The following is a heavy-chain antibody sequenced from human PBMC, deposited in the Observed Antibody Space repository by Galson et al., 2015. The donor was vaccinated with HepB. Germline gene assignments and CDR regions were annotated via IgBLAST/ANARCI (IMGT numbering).Heavy chain of an antibody. Sequence: SVKVSCKASGYTFTSYGISWVRQAPRQGLEWMGWVSAYNGNTNYAQKLQGRVTMTTDTSTSTAYMELRSLRSDDTAVYYCARDYYGLGSFFDYWGQGTLVTVSS. D-gene: IGHD3-10*01. CDR2: VSAYNGNT. J-gene: IGHJ4*02. CDR3: ARDYYGLGSFFDY. CDR1: GYTFTSYG. V-gene: IGHV1-18*01.